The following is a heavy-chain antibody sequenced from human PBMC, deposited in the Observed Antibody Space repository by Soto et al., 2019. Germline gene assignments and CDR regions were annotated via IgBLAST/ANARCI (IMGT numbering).Heavy chain of an antibody. V-gene: IGHV1-69*06. CDR2: IVPRFGSP. J-gene: IGHJ6*02. Sequence: QVQLVQSGAEMRKPGSSLRVSCKASGGTFSDFAFSWVRQAPGQGLEWMGGIVPRFGSPNYAQKFGGRVTISADTSTSTVYMEVSSLRLDDTAVYCCAKDRIKLRLSKYSFNGMDVWGQGTTITVSS. CDR1: GGTFSDFA. D-gene: IGHD3-3*01. CDR3: AKDRIKLRLSKYSFNGMDV.